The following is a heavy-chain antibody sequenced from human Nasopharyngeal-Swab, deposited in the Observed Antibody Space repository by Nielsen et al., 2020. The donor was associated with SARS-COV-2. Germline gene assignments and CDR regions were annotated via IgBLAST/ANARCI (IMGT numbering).Heavy chain of an antibody. D-gene: IGHD2-2*01. V-gene: IGHV4-39*01. J-gene: IGHJ6*02. CDR2: VYYGGST. CDR1: GASISTSAYY. Sequence: SETLSLTCTVSGASISTSAYYWGWIRQPPDKGLEWIGIVYYGGSTNYNPSLKSRVTISVDTSKNQFSLKLSSVTAADTAVYYCARRGGDIVVVPADGTYYYYGMDVWGQGTTVTVSS. CDR3: ARRGGDIVVVPADGTYYYYGMDV.